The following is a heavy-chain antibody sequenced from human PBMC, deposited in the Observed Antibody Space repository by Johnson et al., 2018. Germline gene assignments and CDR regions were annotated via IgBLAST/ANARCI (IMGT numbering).Heavy chain of an antibody. Sequence: QVRLVEAGAEVKKPGSSVKVSCKASGGTFSSYAISWVRQAPGQGLEWMGGIIPILGTAHYAQKFQGRVTMHADDATSTAYMGRSSLRYADTALDYCARDGPYGLGVWGQRPTVTVSS. V-gene: IGHV1-69*01. CDR1: GGTFSSYA. CDR2: IIPILGTA. J-gene: IGHJ6*02. CDR3: ARDGPYGLGV.